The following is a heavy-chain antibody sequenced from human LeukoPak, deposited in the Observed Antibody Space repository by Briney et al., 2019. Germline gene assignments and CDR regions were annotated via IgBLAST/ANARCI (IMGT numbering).Heavy chain of an antibody. CDR2: IWYDGSNK. D-gene: IGHD1-1*01. J-gene: IGHJ6*04. CDR3: ARDREYRNDHYYYGMDV. CDR1: GFTFSSYG. V-gene: IGHV3-33*01. Sequence: GGSLRLSCAASGFTFSSYGMHWVRQAPGKGLEWVAVIWYDGSNKYYADSVKGRFTISRDNSENTLYLQMNSLRAEDTAVYYCARDREYRNDHYYYGMDVWGKGTTVTVSS.